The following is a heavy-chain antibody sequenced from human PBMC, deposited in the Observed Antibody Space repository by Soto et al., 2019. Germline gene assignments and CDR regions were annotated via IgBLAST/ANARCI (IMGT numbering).Heavy chain of an antibody. V-gene: IGHV3-21*01. Sequence: EVQLGESGGGLVKPGGSLRLSCAASGFTFSSYSMHWVRQAPGKGLEWVSSISSSSSYIYYADSVKGRFTISRENANNTLYLQKNSLRAADTAVYYCARDREIAGHDYFDYWGQGTLVTVSS. J-gene: IGHJ4*02. CDR2: ISSSSSYI. CDR3: ARDREIAGHDYFDY. CDR1: GFTFSSYS. D-gene: IGHD6-13*01.